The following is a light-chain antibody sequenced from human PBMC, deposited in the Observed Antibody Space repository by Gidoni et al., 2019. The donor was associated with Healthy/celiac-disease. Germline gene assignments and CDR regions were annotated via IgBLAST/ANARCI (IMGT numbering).Light chain of an antibody. J-gene: IGKJ4*01. V-gene: IGKV3-11*01. Sequence: EIVLTQSPSTLSLSPGERATRSCRASQSVSSYLAWYQQKPGQAPRLLIYDASNRATGIPARFSGRGSGTDFTRTISSLEPEDFAVYYCQQRSNWPPGLTFGGGTKVEIK. CDR2: DAS. CDR3: QQRSNWPPGLT. CDR1: QSVSSY.